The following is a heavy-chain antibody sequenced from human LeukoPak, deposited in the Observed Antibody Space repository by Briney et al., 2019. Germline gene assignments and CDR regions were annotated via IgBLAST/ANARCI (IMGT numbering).Heavy chain of an antibody. Sequence: GGSLRLSCAASGFTFSSYSMNWVRQAPGKGLEWVSSISSSSYIYCADSVKGRFTISRDNAKNSLYLQMNSLRAEDTAVYYCARDGGYSGYDWFDPWGQGTLVTVSS. V-gene: IGHV3-21*01. CDR1: GFTFSSYS. CDR2: ISSSSYI. J-gene: IGHJ5*02. CDR3: ARDGGYSGYDWFDP. D-gene: IGHD5-12*01.